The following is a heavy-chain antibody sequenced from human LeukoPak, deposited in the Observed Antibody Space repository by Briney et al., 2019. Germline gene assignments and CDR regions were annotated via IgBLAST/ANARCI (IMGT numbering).Heavy chain of an antibody. CDR3: ADLGGWPRGWFEP. J-gene: IGHJ5*02. CDR1: GFTFSNHW. V-gene: IGHV3-74*01. Sequence: GGSLRLSCAASGFTFSNHWMHWVRQVPGKGLVWVSRIDAGGSSTSYADSVKGRFTISRDNSKNTLYLQMNSLRAEDTAVYYWADLGGWPRGWFEPLGQGTLVTVSS. D-gene: IGHD1-26*01. CDR2: IDAGGSST.